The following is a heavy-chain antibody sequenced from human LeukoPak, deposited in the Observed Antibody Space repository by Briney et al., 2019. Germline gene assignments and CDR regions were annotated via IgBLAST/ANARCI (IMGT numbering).Heavy chain of an antibody. J-gene: IGHJ4*02. D-gene: IGHD5-18*01. V-gene: IGHV3-21*01. CDR2: ISSSSSYI. Sequence: GGSLRLSCAASGFIFSSYSMNWVRQAPGKGLEWVSSISSSSSYIYYADSVKGRFTISRDNAKNSLYLQMNSLRAEDTAVYYCARVPRKGYSYGYRRGQGTLVTVSS. CDR1: GFIFSSYS. CDR3: ARVPRKGYSYGYR.